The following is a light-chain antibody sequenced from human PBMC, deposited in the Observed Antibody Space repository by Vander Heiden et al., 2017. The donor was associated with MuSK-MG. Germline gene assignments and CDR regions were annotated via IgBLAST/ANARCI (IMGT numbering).Light chain of an antibody. Sequence: DIQMTQSPSSLSASVGDRVTITCRASQSISSYLNWYQLKPGKAPKLLIYAASSLRSGVPSRFSGSGSGADFTLTFSSLQPEDCATYYCQQTYSTPWTFGQGTKVEIK. CDR1: QSISSY. J-gene: IGKJ1*01. CDR2: AAS. CDR3: QQTYSTPWT. V-gene: IGKV1-39*01.